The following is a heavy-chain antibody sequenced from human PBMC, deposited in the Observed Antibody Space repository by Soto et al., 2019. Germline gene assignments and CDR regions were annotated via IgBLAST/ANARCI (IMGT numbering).Heavy chain of an antibody. J-gene: IGHJ6*04. CDR2: ISGSGGST. CDR3: EKYRGVIAVAVIHYYYGMDV. D-gene: IGHD6-19*01. Sequence: GGSLRLSCAASGFTFSSYAMSWVRQAPGKGLEWVSAISGSGGSTYYADSVKGRFTISRDNSKNTLYLQMNSLRAEDTAVYYCEKYRGVIAVAVIHYYYGMDVWGKGPTVTVSS. CDR1: GFTFSSYA. V-gene: IGHV3-23*01.